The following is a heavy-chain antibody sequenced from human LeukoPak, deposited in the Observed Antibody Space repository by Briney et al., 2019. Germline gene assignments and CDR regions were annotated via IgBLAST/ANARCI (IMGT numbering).Heavy chain of an antibody. CDR3: VKTYGSGSPTYYFDS. Sequence: SETLSLTCAVSGGSISSSHYYWGWIPQPPGKGLEWIGSIYYRGTTYYNPSLQSRVAVPVDTSKNQFSLKLSSVTAADTAVYYCVKTYGSGSPTYYFDSWGQGTLVTVSS. CDR2: IYYRGTT. CDR1: GGSISSSHYY. D-gene: IGHD3-10*01. V-gene: IGHV4-39*01. J-gene: IGHJ4*02.